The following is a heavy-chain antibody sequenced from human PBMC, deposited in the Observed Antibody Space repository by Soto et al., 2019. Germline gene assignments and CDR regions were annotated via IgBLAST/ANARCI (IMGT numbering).Heavy chain of an antibody. CDR3: ARGRKSYDFWSGPPTTYYYYYGMDV. V-gene: IGHV1-18*01. CDR1: GYTFTSYG. CDR2: ISAYNGNT. J-gene: IGHJ6*02. Sequence: ASVKVSCKASGYTFTSYGISWVRQAPGQGLEWMGWISAYNGNTNYAQKLQGRVTMTTDTSTSTAYMELRSLRSEDTAVYYCARGRKSYDFWSGPPTTYYYYYGMDVWGQGTTVTVSS. D-gene: IGHD3-3*01.